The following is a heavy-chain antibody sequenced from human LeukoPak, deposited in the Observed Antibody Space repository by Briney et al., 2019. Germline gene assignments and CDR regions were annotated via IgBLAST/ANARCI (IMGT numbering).Heavy chain of an antibody. V-gene: IGHV1-8*01. CDR1: GYTFTSYD. CDR3: ARVTYYYDSSGYYNDY. CDR2: MNPNSGNT. Sequence: GASVKVSCKASGYTFTSYDINWVRQATGQGLEWMGWMNPNSGNTGYAQKFQGRVTMTRNTSISIAYMELSSLRSGDTAVYYCARVTYYYDSSGYYNDYWGQGTLVTVSS. J-gene: IGHJ4*02. D-gene: IGHD3-22*01.